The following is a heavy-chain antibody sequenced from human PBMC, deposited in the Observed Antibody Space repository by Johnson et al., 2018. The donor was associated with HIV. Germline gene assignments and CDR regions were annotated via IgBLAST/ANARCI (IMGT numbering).Heavy chain of an antibody. CDR2: IWYDGSNK. J-gene: IGHJ3*01. V-gene: IGHV3-30*18. CDR1: GFTFSSYA. CDR3: AKHRWGVRYTGYDRDVFDV. Sequence: QVQLVESGGGVVQPGRSLRLSCAASGFTFSSYAMHWVRQAPGKGLEWVAVIWYDGSNKYYADSVKGRFTISSDNSKNTLYLQLNSLRTEETAVYYCAKHRWGVRYTGYDRDVFDVWGQGTMVTVSS. D-gene: IGHD5-12*01.